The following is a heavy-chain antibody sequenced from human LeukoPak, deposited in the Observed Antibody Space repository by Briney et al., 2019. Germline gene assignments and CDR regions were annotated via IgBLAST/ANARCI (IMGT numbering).Heavy chain of an antibody. D-gene: IGHD2-2*01. CDR1: GFTFSDYY. V-gene: IGHV3-7*01. J-gene: IGHJ4*02. Sequence: GGSLRLSCAASGFTFSDYYMSWIRQAPGKGLEWVANIKQDGSEKYYVDSVKGRFTISRDNAKNSLYLQMNSLRAEDTAVYYCATWSNRRYCSSTSCYGWWNFDYWGQGTLVTVSS. CDR3: ATWSNRRYCSSTSCYGWWNFDY. CDR2: IKQDGSEK.